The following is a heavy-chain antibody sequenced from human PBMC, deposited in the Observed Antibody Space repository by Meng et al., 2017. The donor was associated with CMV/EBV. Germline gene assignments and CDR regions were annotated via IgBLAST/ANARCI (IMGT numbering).Heavy chain of an antibody. CDR3: ARERVVPAARPGYFDY. J-gene: IGHJ4*02. CDR2: ISYDGSNK. V-gene: IGHV3-30*04. Sequence: GGSLRLSCAASEFTFSNYAIHWVRRAPGKGLEWVAVISYDGSNKYYADSVKGRFTISRDNSKNTLYLQMNSLRAEDTAVYYCARERVVPAARPGYFDYWGQGTLVTVSS. CDR1: EFTFSNYA. D-gene: IGHD2-2*02.